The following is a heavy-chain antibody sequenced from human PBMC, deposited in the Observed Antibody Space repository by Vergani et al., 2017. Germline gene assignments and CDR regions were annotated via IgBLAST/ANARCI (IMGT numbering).Heavy chain of an antibody. CDR3: ARDLRMGGYCSRTSCYGPYIWVDP. Sequence: QVQLVQSGAEVKQPGSSVKVSCKASGGTFSSYAISWVRQAPGQGLEWMGGIIPIFGTANYAQKFQGRVTITADESTSTAYMELSSLRSEDTAVYYCARDLRMGGYCSRTSCYGPYIWVDPWGQGPLVAVSS. J-gene: IGHJ5*02. CDR2: IIPIFGTA. CDR1: GGTFSSYA. D-gene: IGHD2-2*03. V-gene: IGHV1-69*01.